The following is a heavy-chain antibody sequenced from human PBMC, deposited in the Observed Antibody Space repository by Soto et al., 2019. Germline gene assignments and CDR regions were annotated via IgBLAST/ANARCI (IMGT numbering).Heavy chain of an antibody. CDR3: ASTGYCSAGSCYEDDDAFDI. Sequence: SETLSLTCTVSGGSIINGDYYWSWIRQQRGKGLEWIGYIYYSGNTYYNPSLKSRVMISVDTSKNQFSLTLSSVTAADTAVYYCASTGYCSAGSCYEDDDAFDIWGQGTMVT. J-gene: IGHJ3*02. CDR2: IYYSGNT. V-gene: IGHV4-30-4*01. CDR1: GGSIINGDYY. D-gene: IGHD2-15*01.